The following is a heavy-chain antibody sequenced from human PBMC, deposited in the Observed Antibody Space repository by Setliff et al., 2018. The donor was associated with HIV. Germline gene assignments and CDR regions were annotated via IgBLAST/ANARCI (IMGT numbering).Heavy chain of an antibody. Sequence: PSETLSLTCSVSGGSISSYYWSWIRQPPGKGLEWIGDIYYSGMTNYNPSLQSRVTMSVDTSKNQFSLKLSSVTAADTAVYYCARDAAGTADYWGQGTLVTVSS. CDR1: GGSISSYY. J-gene: IGHJ4*02. CDR3: ARDAAGTADY. V-gene: IGHV4-59*12. D-gene: IGHD6-13*01. CDR2: IYYSGMT.